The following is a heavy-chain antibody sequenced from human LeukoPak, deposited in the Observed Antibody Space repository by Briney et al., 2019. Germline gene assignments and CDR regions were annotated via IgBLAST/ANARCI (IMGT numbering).Heavy chain of an antibody. D-gene: IGHD5-18*01. CDR2: FDPEDGET. V-gene: IGHV1-24*01. Sequence: GASVKVSCKVSGYTLTELSMHWVRQAPGKGLEWMGGFDPEDGETIYAQKFQGGVTMTEDTSTDTAYMELSSLRSEDTAVYYCATGYSYGYETRRGNWFDPWGQGTLVTVSS. J-gene: IGHJ5*02. CDR3: ATGYSYGYETRRGNWFDP. CDR1: GYTLTELS.